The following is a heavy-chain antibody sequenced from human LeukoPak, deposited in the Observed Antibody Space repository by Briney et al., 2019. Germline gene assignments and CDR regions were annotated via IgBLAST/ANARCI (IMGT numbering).Heavy chain of an antibody. CDR1: GFTFSTYY. CDR3: AKAPTNIWFGENLDF. Sequence: GGSLRLSCAASGFTFSTYYMSWVRQAPGKGLEWVSAISDRGTGTYYADSVKGRFTLSRDNSKNTLYMQMNSLRAEDTAVYYCAKAPTNIWFGENLDFRGQGTLVTVSS. CDR2: ISDRGTGT. V-gene: IGHV3-23*01. D-gene: IGHD3-10*01. J-gene: IGHJ4*02.